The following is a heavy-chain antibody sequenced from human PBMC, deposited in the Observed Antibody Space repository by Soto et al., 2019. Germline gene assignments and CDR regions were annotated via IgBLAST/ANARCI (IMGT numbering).Heavy chain of an antibody. CDR3: ARDLHSSSWYVDYYYYGMDV. CDR1: GFTLSAYW. V-gene: IGHV3-74*03. Sequence: EGSLRLTCAASGFTLSAYWMHWVRQVPGRGLEWVSRLSSDGFGTAYADSVKGRFTISRDNSKNTLYLQMNSLRAEDTAVYYCARDLHSSSWYVDYYYYGMDVWGQGTTVTVSS. CDR2: LSSDGFGT. J-gene: IGHJ6*02. D-gene: IGHD6-13*01.